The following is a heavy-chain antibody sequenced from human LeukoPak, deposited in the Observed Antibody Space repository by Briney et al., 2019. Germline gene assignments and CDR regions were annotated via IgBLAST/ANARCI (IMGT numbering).Heavy chain of an antibody. CDR3: TTDASPPPQLPSYYYYYYMDV. D-gene: IGHD2-2*01. V-gene: IGHV3-23*01. Sequence: PGGSLRLSCAASGFTFSSYAMSWVRQAPGKGLEWVSAISGSGGSTYYADSVKGRFTISRDNSKNTLYLQMNSLRAEDTAVYYCTTDASPPPQLPSYYYYYYMDVWGKGTTVTVSS. CDR1: GFTFSSYA. J-gene: IGHJ6*03. CDR2: ISGSGGST.